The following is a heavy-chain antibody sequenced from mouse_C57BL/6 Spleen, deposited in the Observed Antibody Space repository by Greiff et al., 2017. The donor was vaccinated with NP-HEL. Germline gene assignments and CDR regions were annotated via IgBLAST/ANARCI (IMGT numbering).Heavy chain of an antibody. CDR2: IRSKSNNYAT. CDR1: GFSFNTYA. CDR3: VRPYYDYAMDD. V-gene: IGHV10-1*01. J-gene: IGHJ4*01. D-gene: IGHD2-4*01. Sequence: EVMLVESGGGLVQPKGSLKLSCAASGFSFNTYAMNWVRQAPGKGLEWVARIRSKSNNYATYYAESVKDRFTISRDDSESMLYLQMNNLKTEDTAMYCCVRPYYDYAMDDWGQGTSVTVSS.